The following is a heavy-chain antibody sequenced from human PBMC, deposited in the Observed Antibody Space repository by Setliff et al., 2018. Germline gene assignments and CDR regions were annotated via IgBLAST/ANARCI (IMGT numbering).Heavy chain of an antibody. V-gene: IGHV4-34*01. Sequence: PSETLSLTCSLELGSFTGYYWTWIRQVPGKGLEWIGGINHSGGINYNPSLKSRATMSVDTSRKNFSLRLTSVTAADTAVYYCARGGSTIASRPDLVYFDSWGRGALVTVSS. J-gene: IGHJ4*02. CDR1: LGSFTGYY. CDR2: INHSGGI. D-gene: IGHD6-6*01. CDR3: ARGGSTIASRPDLVYFDS.